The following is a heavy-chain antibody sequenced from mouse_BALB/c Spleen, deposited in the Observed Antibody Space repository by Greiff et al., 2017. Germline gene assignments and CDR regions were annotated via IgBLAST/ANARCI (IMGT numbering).Heavy chain of an antibody. D-gene: IGHD2-3*01. Sequence: EVQVVESGGGLVQPGGSLKLSCAASGFTFSSYTMSWVRQTPEKRLEWVAYISNGGGSTYYPDTVKGRFTISRDNAKNTLYLQMSSLKSEDTAMYYCARLRGNYDGYYFDYWGQGTTLTVSS. J-gene: IGHJ2*01. CDR2: ISNGGGST. CDR3: ARLRGNYDGYYFDY. CDR1: GFTFSSYT. V-gene: IGHV5-12-2*01.